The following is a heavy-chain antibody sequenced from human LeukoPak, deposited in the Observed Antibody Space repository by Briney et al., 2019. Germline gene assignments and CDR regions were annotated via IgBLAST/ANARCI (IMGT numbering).Heavy chain of an antibody. J-gene: IGHJ4*02. V-gene: IGHV3-21*01. D-gene: IGHD3-3*01. Sequence: GGSLRLSCAASGFTFSSYSMTWVRQAPGKGLEWVSSISSSSSYIYYADSVKGRFTISRDNSKNTLYLQMNSLRAEDTAVYYCAKDMGELRFLEWLPNYWGQGTLVTVSS. CDR3: AKDMGELRFLEWLPNY. CDR1: GFTFSSYS. CDR2: ISSSSSYI.